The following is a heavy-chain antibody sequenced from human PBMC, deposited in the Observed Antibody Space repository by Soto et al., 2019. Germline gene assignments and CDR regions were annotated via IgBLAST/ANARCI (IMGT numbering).Heavy chain of an antibody. Sequence: EVQLVESGGGLVQPGGSLRLSCAASGFTFSSYSMNWVRQAPGKGLEWVSYISSSSSTIYYADSVKGRFTIARDNAKKSLYLQMNNVRAEDTAVYYCAGEADYLNWFDPWGQGTLVTVSS. J-gene: IGHJ5*02. CDR3: AGEADYLNWFDP. CDR1: GFTFSSYS. D-gene: IGHD4-17*01. CDR2: ISSSSSTI. V-gene: IGHV3-48*01.